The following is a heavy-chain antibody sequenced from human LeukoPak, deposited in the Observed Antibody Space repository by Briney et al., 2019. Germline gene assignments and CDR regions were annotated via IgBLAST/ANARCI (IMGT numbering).Heavy chain of an antibody. CDR3: ARDAVVPAAMRDYYYYMDV. CDR2: ISPSGGST. V-gene: IGHV1-46*01. J-gene: IGHJ6*03. Sequence: ASVKVSCKASGYTFTSYYMHWVRQAPGQGLEWMGIISPSGGSTSYAQKFQGRVTMTRDTSTSTVYMELSSLRSEDTAVYYCARDAVVPAAMRDYYYYMDVWGKGTTVTISS. D-gene: IGHD2-2*01. CDR1: GYTFTSYY.